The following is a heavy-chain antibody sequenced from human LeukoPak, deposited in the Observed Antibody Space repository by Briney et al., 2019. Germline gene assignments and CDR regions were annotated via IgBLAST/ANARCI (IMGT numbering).Heavy chain of an antibody. Sequence: GASAKVSCKASGYTFTSYDISWVRQATGQGLEWMGWMNPNSGNTGYAQKFQGRVTMTRNTSISTAYMELSSLRSEDTAVYYCARGRALWFGLRNFDYWGQGTLVTVSS. CDR1: GYTFTSYD. D-gene: IGHD3-10*01. V-gene: IGHV1-8*01. CDR2: MNPNSGNT. J-gene: IGHJ4*02. CDR3: ARGRALWFGLRNFDY.